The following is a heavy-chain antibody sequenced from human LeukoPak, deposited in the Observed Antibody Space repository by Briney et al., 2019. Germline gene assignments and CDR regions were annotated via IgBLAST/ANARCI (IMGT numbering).Heavy chain of an antibody. Sequence: ASVKVSCKASGYTFTKYGVYWVRQAPGQGLEWMGWINTDTGNPTYAQGFTGRFVFSLDTSVSTTYLQISSLKPEDTAVYYCARGIGIGTVLMVHGNMDVCGKGTTVTVSS. CDR2: INTDTGNP. CDR1: GYTFTKYG. D-gene: IGHD2-8*01. CDR3: ARGIGIGTVLMVHGNMDV. J-gene: IGHJ6*03. V-gene: IGHV7-4-1*02.